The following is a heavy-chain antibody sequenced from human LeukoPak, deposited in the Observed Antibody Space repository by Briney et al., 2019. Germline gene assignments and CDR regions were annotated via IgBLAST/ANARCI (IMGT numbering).Heavy chain of an antibody. V-gene: IGHV4-34*01. CDR1: GGSSSGYY. Sequence: PSETLSLTCAVYGGSSSGYYWSWIRQPPGKGLEWIGEINHSGSTNYNPSLKSRVTISVDTSKNQFSLKLSSVTAADTAVYYCARGLGYDSSGDYWGQGTLVTVSS. CDR3: ARGLGYDSSGDY. CDR2: INHSGST. J-gene: IGHJ4*02. D-gene: IGHD3-22*01.